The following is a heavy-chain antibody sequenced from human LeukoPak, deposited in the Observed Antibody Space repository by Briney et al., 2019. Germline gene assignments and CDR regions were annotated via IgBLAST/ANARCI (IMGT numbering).Heavy chain of an antibody. Sequence: GGSLRLSCAASGFTFSSYSMNWVRQAPGKGLEWLSYINKSSGAIYYADSVKGRFTISRDNAKNSLYLQMNSLRAEDTAVYYCTRDSQGSGIYSVDYWGQGTLVTVSS. CDR2: INKSSGAI. D-gene: IGHD3-10*01. J-gene: IGHJ4*02. CDR1: GFTFSSYS. V-gene: IGHV3-48*01. CDR3: TRDSQGSGIYSVDY.